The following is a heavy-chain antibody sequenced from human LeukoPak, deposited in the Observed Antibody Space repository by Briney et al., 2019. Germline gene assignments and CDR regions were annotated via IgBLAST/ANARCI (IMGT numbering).Heavy chain of an antibody. D-gene: IGHD3-3*01. V-gene: IGHV3-48*01. CDR3: ASSYYDFWSGYPYPYGMDV. CDR2: ISSSSSTI. J-gene: IGHJ6*02. CDR1: GFTFSSYS. Sequence: GSLRLPCAASGFTFSSYSMNWVRQAPGKGLEWVSYISSSSSTIYYADSVKGRFTISRDNAKNSLYLQMNSLRAEDTAVYYCASSYYDFWSGYPYPYGMDVWGQGTTVTVSS.